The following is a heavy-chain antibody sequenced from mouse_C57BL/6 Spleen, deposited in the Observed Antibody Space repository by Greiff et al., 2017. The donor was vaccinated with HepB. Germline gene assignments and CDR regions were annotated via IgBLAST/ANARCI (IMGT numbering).Heavy chain of an antibody. V-gene: IGHV1-50*01. CDR3: ARRGVTTGY. D-gene: IGHD2-2*01. CDR1: GYTFTSYW. J-gene: IGHJ2*01. CDR2: IDPSDSYT. Sequence: QVQLQQPGAELVKPGASVKLSCKASGYTFTSYWMQWVKQRPGQGLEWIGEIDPSDSYTNYNQKFKGKATLTVDTTSSTAYMQLSSLTSEDSAVYYGARRGVTTGYWGQGTTLTVSS.